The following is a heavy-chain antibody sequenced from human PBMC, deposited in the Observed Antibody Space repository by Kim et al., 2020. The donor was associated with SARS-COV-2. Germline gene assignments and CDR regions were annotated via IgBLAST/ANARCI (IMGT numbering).Heavy chain of an antibody. Sequence: ASVKVSCEASGYTFTGYYLHWLRQAPGQGLEWMGWIYPNSGATNYAQKFQGRVTMTRDTSIGTAYMELSRLGSGDSAVYYCARDPGLGSGSFHYRGQGTRVSVSS. J-gene: IGHJ4*02. D-gene: IGHD3-10*01. CDR2: IYPNSGAT. CDR1: GYTFTGYY. V-gene: IGHV1-2*02. CDR3: ARDPGLGSGSFHY.